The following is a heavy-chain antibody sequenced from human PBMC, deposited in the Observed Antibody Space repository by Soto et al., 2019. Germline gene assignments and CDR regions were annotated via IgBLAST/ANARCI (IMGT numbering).Heavy chain of an antibody. CDR3: AKLTIFGVVRYYYYGMDV. Sequence: GGSLRLSCAASGFTFSSYAMSWVRQAPGKGLEWVSAISGSGGSTYYADSVKGRFTISRDNSKNTLYLQMNSLRAEDTAVYYCAKLTIFGVVRYYYYGMDVWGQGTTVTVSS. V-gene: IGHV3-23*01. CDR2: ISGSGGST. D-gene: IGHD3-3*01. J-gene: IGHJ6*02. CDR1: GFTFSSYA.